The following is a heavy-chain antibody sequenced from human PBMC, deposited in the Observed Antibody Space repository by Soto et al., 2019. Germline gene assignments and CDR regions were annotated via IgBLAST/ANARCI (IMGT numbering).Heavy chain of an antibody. CDR3: ARTRTDEYYYYYGMDV. CDR1: GFTFSSYG. Sequence: GGSLRLSCAASGFTFSSYGMHWVRQAPGKGLEWVAVISYDGSNKYYADSVKGRFTISRDNSKNTLYLQMNSLRAEDTAVYYCARTRTDEYYYYYGMDVWGQGTTVTVSS. J-gene: IGHJ6*02. D-gene: IGHD1-1*01. CDR2: ISYDGSNK. V-gene: IGHV3-30*03.